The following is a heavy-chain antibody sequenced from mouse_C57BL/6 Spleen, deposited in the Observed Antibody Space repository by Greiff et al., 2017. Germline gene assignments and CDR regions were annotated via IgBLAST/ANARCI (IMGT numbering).Heavy chain of an antibody. V-gene: IGHV5-6*01. Sequence: EVQVVESGGDLVKPGGSLKLSCAASGFTFSSYGMSWVRQTPDKRLEWVATISSGGSYTYYPDSVKGRFTISRDNAKNTLYLQMSSLKSEDTAMYYCARHGCSGYRAMDYWGQGTSVTVSS. D-gene: IGHD3-2*02. CDR2: ISSGGSYT. CDR3: ARHGCSGYRAMDY. CDR1: GFTFSSYG. J-gene: IGHJ4*01.